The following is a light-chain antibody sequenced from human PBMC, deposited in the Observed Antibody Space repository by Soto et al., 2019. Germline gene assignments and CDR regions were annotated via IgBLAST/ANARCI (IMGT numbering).Light chain of an antibody. J-gene: IGKJ5*01. CDR1: QSVSSSY. CDR2: GAS. Sequence: EIVLTQSPGTLSLSPGERATLSCRASQSVSSSYLACYQQKPGQAPRLLIYGASSRATGIPDRFSGSGSGTDFTLTIRRLEPEDFAVYYGQQYGSSLITFGQGTRLEIK. V-gene: IGKV3-20*01. CDR3: QQYGSSLIT.